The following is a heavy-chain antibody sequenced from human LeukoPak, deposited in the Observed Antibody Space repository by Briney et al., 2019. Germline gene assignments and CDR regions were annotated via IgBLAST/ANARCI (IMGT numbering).Heavy chain of an antibody. Sequence: SQTLSLTCSISGDSVSRDSIAWNWIRQSPSRGLEWLGRTYYKSAWYNDYAVSVKGRITINPDTSKNQFSLQLNSVTPEDTAVYYCARGTGWPQFDYWGQGTLVTVSS. CDR3: ARGTGWPQFDY. J-gene: IGHJ4*02. D-gene: IGHD6-19*01. CDR2: TYYKSAWYN. V-gene: IGHV6-1*01. CDR1: GDSVSRDSIA.